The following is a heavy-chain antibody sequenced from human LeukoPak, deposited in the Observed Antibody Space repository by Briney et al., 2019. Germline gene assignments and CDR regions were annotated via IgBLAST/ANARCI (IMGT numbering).Heavy chain of an antibody. Sequence: GGSLRLSCAASGFTFSSYAMHWVRQAPGKGLEYVLAISSNGGSTYYANSVKGRFTISRDNSKNTLYLQMGSLRAEDMAVYYCARASRYCSGGSCPGYFDYWGQGTLVTVSS. CDR2: ISSNGGST. CDR1: GFTFSSYA. V-gene: IGHV3-64*01. D-gene: IGHD2-15*01. J-gene: IGHJ4*02. CDR3: ARASRYCSGGSCPGYFDY.